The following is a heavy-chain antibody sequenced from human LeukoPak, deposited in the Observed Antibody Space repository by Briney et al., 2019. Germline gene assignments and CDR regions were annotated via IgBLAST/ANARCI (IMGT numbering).Heavy chain of an antibody. D-gene: IGHD1-26*01. V-gene: IGHV3-23*01. CDR1: GFTFSSYA. J-gene: IGHJ4*02. CDR3: AKRTLTPSESHSPLDY. CDR2: ISGSGGTT. Sequence: PGRSLRLSCAASGFTFSSYAMHWVRQAPGKGPEWVSTISGSGGTTYYADSVKGRFTISRDNSRNTEYLQMNSLRAEDTAVYYCAKRTLTPSESHSPLDYWGQGTLVTVSS.